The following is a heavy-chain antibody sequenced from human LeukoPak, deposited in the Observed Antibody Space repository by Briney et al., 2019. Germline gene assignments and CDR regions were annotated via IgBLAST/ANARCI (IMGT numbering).Heavy chain of an antibody. CDR1: GGSISSSGYY. J-gene: IGHJ4*02. CDR3: ARGRLRDFWSGYYTASFDY. CDR2: INHSGGT. V-gene: IGHV4-39*07. D-gene: IGHD3-3*01. Sequence: PSETLSLTCTVSGGSISSSGYYWGWIRQPPGKGLEWIGEINHSGGTNYNPSLKSRVTISVDTSKNQFSLKLSSVTAADTAVYYCARGRLRDFWSGYYTASFDYWGQGTLVTVSS.